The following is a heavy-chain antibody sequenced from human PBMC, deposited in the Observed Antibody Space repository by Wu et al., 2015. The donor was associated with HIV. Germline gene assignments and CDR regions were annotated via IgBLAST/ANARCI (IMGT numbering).Heavy chain of an antibody. J-gene: IGHJ6*03. V-gene: IGHV1-69*12. CDR3: ARDRPRPLTGYNGGMDYYYMDV. CDR1: GGTFSSYA. Sequence: QVQLVQSGAEVKKPGSSVKVSCKASGGTFSSYAISWVRQAPGQGLEWMGGIIPIFGTANYAQKFQGRVTITADESTSTAYMELSSLRSEDTAVYYCARDRPRPLTGYNGGMDYYYMDVWGDGTTVTVSS. D-gene: IGHD3-9*01. CDR2: IIPIFGTA.